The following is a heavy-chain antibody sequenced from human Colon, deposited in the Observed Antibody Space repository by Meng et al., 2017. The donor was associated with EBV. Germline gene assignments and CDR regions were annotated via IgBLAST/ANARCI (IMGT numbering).Heavy chain of an antibody. CDR1: GVSISSNIR. J-gene: IGHJ4*02. CDR3: ARGKQDAWELLAY. Sequence: QGQLQESGPVLVKPSGTLSLPCGVSGVSISSNIRWTWVRQPPGKGLEWIGDIDDSGSTNYNPSLNSRISISLDKSKNHFSLKVNSVTAADTAVYYCARGKQDAWELLAYWGQGALVTVSS. D-gene: IGHD1-26*01. V-gene: IGHV4-4*02. CDR2: IDDSGST.